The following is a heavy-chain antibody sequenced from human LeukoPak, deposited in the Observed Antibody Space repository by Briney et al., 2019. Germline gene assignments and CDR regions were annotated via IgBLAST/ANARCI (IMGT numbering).Heavy chain of an antibody. CDR3: AKSLTGWGFDY. D-gene: IGHD3-9*01. Sequence: ETLSLTCTVSGGSISSSSYYWGWIRQPPGKGLEWVSGISGSGGTTYYADCVKGRFTISRDNSKNTLYLQMNSLRAEDTAVYYCAKSLTGWGFDYWGQGTLVTVSS. CDR1: GGSISSSSYY. J-gene: IGHJ4*02. CDR2: ISGSGGTT. V-gene: IGHV3-23*01.